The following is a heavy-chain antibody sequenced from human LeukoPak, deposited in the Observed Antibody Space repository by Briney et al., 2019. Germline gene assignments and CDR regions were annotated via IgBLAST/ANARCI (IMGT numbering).Heavy chain of an antibody. V-gene: IGHV4-4*02. J-gene: IGHJ6*02. CDR1: GGSISSSNW. Sequence: SGTLSLTCAVSGGSISSSNWWTWVRQPPGKGLEWIGEIYHSGSTNYNPSLKSRVTISVDTSKNQFSLKLSSVTAADTAVYYCARVSGPLGYYYYYGMDVWGQGTTVTVSS. D-gene: IGHD3-10*01. CDR2: IYHSGST. CDR3: ARVSGPLGYYYYYGMDV.